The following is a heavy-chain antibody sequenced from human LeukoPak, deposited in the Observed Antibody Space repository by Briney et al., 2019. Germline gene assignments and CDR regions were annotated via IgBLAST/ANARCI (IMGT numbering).Heavy chain of an antibody. CDR3: AKAGYSSGWYGGYFDY. J-gene: IGHJ4*02. D-gene: IGHD6-19*01. V-gene: IGHV3-30*18. CDR1: GFTFSSYG. Sequence: GGSLRLSCAASGFTFSSYGMHWVRQAPGKGLEWVAVISYDGSNKYYADSVKGRFTISRDNCKNTLYLQMNSLRAEDTAVYYCAKAGYSSGWYGGYFDYWGQGTLVTVSS. CDR2: ISYDGSNK.